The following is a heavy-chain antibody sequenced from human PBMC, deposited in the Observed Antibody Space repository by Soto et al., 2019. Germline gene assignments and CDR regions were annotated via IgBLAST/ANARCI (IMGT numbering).Heavy chain of an antibody. CDR3: ARDQCISTSCPESSYYGMLF. J-gene: IGHJ6*02. CDR1: GFTFSSYE. V-gene: IGHV3-48*03. CDR2: ISSSGSTI. Sequence: GGSLRLSCAASGFTFSSYEMNWVRQAPGKGLEWVSYISSSGSTIYYADSVKGRFTISRDNAKNSLYLQMNSLRAEDTAVYYCARDQCISTSCPESSYYGMLFWRDATPVTV. D-gene: IGHD2-2*01.